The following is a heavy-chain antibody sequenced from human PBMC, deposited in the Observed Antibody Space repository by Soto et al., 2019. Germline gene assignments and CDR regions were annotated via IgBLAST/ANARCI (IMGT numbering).Heavy chain of an antibody. CDR2: IIPIFGTA. J-gene: IGHJ4*02. D-gene: IGHD6-6*01. CDR3: ARVDSISSGGRY. CDR1: GGTFSSYA. Sequence: GASVKVSCKASGGTFSSYAISWVRQAPGQGLEWMGGIIPIFGTANYAQKFQGRVTITADESTSTAYMELSSLRSEDTAVYYCARVDSISSGGRYWRQCTLFTVSS. V-gene: IGHV1-69*13.